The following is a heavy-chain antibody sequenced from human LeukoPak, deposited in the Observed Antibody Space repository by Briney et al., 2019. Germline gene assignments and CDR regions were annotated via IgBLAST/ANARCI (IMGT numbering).Heavy chain of an antibody. V-gene: IGHV1-24*01. CDR1: GYTLTELS. D-gene: IGHD1-26*01. CDR2: FDPEDGET. CDR3: ARDWGSGSYLSAFDY. Sequence: ASVKVSCKVSGYTLTELSMHWVRQAPGKGLEWMGGFDPEDGETIYAQKFQGRVTMTEDTSTDTAYMELSSLRSDDTAVYYCARDWGSGSYLSAFDYWGQGTLVTVSS. J-gene: IGHJ4*02.